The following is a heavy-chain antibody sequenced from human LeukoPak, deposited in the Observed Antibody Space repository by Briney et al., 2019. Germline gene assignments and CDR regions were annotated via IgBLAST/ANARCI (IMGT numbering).Heavy chain of an antibody. J-gene: IGHJ4*02. CDR1: GFTFSSYA. CDR3: ARGSDY. CDR2: ISYDGSNK. Sequence: GGSLRLSCAASGFTFSSYAMSWVRQAPGKGLQWVAVISYDGSNKYYADSVRGRFTISRDSSKNTLYLQMNSLRAEDTAVYYCARGSDYWGQGTLVTVSS. V-gene: IGHV3-30-3*01.